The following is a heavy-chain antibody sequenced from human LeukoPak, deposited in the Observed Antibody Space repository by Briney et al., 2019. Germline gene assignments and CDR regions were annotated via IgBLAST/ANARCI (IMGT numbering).Heavy chain of an antibody. CDR3: ARDHASGSSSWYWSYYYYYMDV. D-gene: IGHD6-13*01. CDR1: GGSISSSSYY. V-gene: IGHV4-39*07. Sequence: SETLSLTCTVSGGSISSSSYYWGWIRQPPGKGLEWIGRIYTSGSTNYNPSLKSRVTMSVDTSKNQFSLKLSSVTAADTAVYYCARDHASGSSSWYWSYYYYYMDVWGKGTTVTVSS. J-gene: IGHJ6*03. CDR2: IYTSGST.